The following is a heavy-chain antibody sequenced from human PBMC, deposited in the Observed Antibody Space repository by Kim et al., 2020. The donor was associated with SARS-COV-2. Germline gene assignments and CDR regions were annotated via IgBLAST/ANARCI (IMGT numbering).Heavy chain of an antibody. V-gene: IGHV3-21*01. J-gene: IGHJ4*02. CDR3: ARDPYYYDSSGYYEDY. Sequence: GGSLRLSCAASGFTFSSYSMNWVRQAPGKGLEWVSSISSSSSYIYYADSVKGRFTISRDNAKNSLYLQMNSLRAEDTAVYYCARDPYYYDSSGYYEDYWGQGTLVTVSS. D-gene: IGHD3-22*01. CDR2: ISSSSSYI. CDR1: GFTFSSYS.